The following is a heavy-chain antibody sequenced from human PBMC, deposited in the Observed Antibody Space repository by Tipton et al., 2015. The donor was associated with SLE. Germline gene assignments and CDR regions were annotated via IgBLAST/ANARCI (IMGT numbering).Heavy chain of an antibody. V-gene: IGHV4-31*11. CDR3: ARGSSGYQHVDY. Sequence: TLSLTCAVSGGSISSGRYSWNWIRQPPGKGLEWIGYIYYSGNTFYNPSLKSRVTISLDTSKNQFSLNLRSVTAADTAVYYCARGSSGYQHVDYWGQGTLVTVSS. CDR1: GGSISSGRYS. D-gene: IGHD3-22*01. J-gene: IGHJ4*02. CDR2: IYYSGNT.